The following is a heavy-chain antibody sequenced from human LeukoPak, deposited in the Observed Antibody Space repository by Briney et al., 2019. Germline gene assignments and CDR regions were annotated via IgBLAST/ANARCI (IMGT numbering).Heavy chain of an antibody. J-gene: IGHJ4*02. Sequence: GGSLRLSCAASGFTVSSSYMNWLRQAPGKGLEWVSLIYSGGGTYYADSVKGRFTISRDNSKNTLYLQMNSLRAEDTAVYYCARNYYDSSAYYYFDYWGQGTLVTVSS. D-gene: IGHD3-22*01. V-gene: IGHV3-66*01. CDR3: ARNYYDSSAYYYFDY. CDR1: GFTVSSSY. CDR2: IYSGGGT.